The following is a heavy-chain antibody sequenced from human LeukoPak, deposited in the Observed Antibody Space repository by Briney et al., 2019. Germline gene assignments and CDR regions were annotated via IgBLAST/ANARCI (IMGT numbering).Heavy chain of an antibody. CDR2: ISSSGAST. V-gene: IGHV3-23*01. D-gene: IGHD6-19*01. Sequence: GGCLRLSCAASGLTFSSHAMTWVRQAPGKGLEWVSSISSSGASTYHADSVKGRFTISRDNSKNTLYLQMNSLTAEDTAIYYCAKDRGSSSPMRYYFDYWGQGTLVTVSS. J-gene: IGHJ4*02. CDR1: GLTFSSHA. CDR3: AKDRGSSSPMRYYFDY.